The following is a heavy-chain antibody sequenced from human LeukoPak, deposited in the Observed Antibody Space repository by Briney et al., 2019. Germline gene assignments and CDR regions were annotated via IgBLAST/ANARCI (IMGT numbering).Heavy chain of an antibody. CDR3: ARAGYSNY. Sequence: GGSLRLSCAASGFTVSRNYMSWVRQAPGKGLEWVSVIYSADSAYYADSVRGRFTISRDNSKNTLYLQMNSLRAEDTAVYYCARAGYSNYWGQGTLVTVSS. CDR1: GFTVSRNY. V-gene: IGHV3-53*01. CDR2: IYSADSA. J-gene: IGHJ4*02. D-gene: IGHD6-13*01.